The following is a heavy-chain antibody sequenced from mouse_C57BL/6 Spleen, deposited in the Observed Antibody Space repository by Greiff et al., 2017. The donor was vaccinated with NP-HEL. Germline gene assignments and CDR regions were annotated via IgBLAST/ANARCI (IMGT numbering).Heavy chain of an antibody. D-gene: IGHD1-1*01. CDR1: GYAFSSSW. CDR3: ARSFYGSSSFDY. CDR2: IYPGDGDT. V-gene: IGHV1-82*01. Sequence: VMLVESGPELVKPGASVKISCKASGYAFSSSWMNWVKQRPGKGLEWIGRIYPGDGDTNYNGKFKGKATLTADKSSSTAYMQLSSLTSEDSAVYFCARSFYGSSSFDYWGQGTTLTVSS. J-gene: IGHJ2*01.